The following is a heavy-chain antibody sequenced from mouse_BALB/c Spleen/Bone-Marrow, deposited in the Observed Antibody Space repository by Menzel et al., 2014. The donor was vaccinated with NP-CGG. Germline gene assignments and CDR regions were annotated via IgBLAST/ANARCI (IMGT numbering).Heavy chain of an antibody. CDR3: ARYRYYGSSYAMDY. CDR1: GFNIKDTY. Sequence: VTLKVCGAELVKPGASVKLSCTASGFNIKDTYMYWVKQRPEQGLEWIGRIDPANGNTKYDPKFQGKATITADTSSNTAYLQLSSLTSEDTAVYYCARYRYYGSSYAMDYWGQGTSVTVSS. J-gene: IGHJ4*01. V-gene: IGHV14-3*02. CDR2: IDPANGNT. D-gene: IGHD1-1*01.